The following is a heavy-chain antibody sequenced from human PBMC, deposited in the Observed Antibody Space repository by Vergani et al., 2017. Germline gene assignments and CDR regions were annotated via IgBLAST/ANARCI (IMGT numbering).Heavy chain of an antibody. J-gene: IGHJ4*02. Sequence: EVQLLESGGGLVQPGGSLRLSCAASGFTFSSYSMNWVRQAPGKGLEWVSSISSSSSYIYYADSVKGRFTISRDNAKNTLYLQMNSLRAEDTAVYYCARDEKRWLQGIFDYWGQGTLVTVSS. D-gene: IGHD5-24*01. CDR3: ARDEKRWLQGIFDY. CDR1: GFTFSSYS. CDR2: ISSSSSYI. V-gene: IGHV3-21*01.